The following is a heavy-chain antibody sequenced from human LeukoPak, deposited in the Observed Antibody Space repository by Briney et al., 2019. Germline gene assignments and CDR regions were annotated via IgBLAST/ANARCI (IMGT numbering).Heavy chain of an antibody. CDR3: ARDWGSSEM. D-gene: IGHD2-2*01. V-gene: IGHV3-74*01. CDR1: GFTFSSYW. Sequence: GGTLRLSCAASGFTFSSYWMQWVRQAPGKGLVWVSHISSDGSSTSYADSVKGRFTISRDNAKNTLYLQMNSLRAEDTAVYYCARDWGSSEMWGQGTQVTVSS. J-gene: IGHJ4*02. CDR2: ISSDGSST.